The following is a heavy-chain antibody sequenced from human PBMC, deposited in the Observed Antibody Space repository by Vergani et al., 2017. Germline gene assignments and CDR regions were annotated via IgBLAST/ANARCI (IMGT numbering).Heavy chain of an antibody. D-gene: IGHD2-21*02. J-gene: IGHJ3*02. V-gene: IGHV4-38-2*01. CDR2: VHRNGNT. Sequence: QVDLQESGPGLVKSSETLSLNCAVSGYSVGSGYYWGWIRQPPGRGLEWIGCVHRNGNTYYTSSLRSRATISRDTSKNQFSLRLTSVTAADTAVYYCARNPYCGGDCYSDAFDIWGQGTMVTVSS. CDR1: GYSVGSGYY. CDR3: ARNPYCGGDCYSDAFDI.